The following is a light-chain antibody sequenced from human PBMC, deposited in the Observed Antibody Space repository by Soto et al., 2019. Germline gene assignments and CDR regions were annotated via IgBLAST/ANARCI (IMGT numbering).Light chain of an antibody. CDR3: QQYSTSYRT. CDR1: QSISSW. V-gene: IGKV1-5*03. CDR2: KAS. J-gene: IGKJ1*01. Sequence: DIQMTQSPSTLSASVGDRVTITCRASQSISSWLAWYQQKPGKAPKLLIYKASNLESGVPSRFSGSGSGTEFILTISSLQPDDFATYYCQQYSTSYRTFGQGTRVEIK.